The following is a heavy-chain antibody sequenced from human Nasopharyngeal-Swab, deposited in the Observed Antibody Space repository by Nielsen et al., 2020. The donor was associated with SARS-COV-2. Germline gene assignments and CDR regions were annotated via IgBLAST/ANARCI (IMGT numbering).Heavy chain of an antibody. CDR1: GYTFTSYG. J-gene: IGHJ4*02. CDR3: ATSSVLRYFDWLG. D-gene: IGHD3-9*01. Sequence: ASVKVSCKASGYTFTSYGISWVRQAPGQGLEWMGWISAYNGNTNYAQKFQGRVTMTTDTSTSTAYMELRSLRSDDTAVYYCATSSVLRYFDWLGWGQGTLVTVSS. V-gene: IGHV1-18*04. CDR2: ISAYNGNT.